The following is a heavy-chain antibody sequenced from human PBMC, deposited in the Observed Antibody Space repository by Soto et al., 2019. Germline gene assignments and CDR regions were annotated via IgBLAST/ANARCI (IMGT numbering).Heavy chain of an antibody. CDR3: AREGRLRLGELSLYRYAFDI. CDR2: ISSSSSTI. V-gene: IGHV3-48*02. J-gene: IGHJ3*02. D-gene: IGHD3-16*02. Sequence: PGGSLRLSCAASGFTFSSYSMNWVRQAPGKGLEWVSYISSSSSTIYYADSVKGRFTISRDNAKNSLYLQMNSLRDGDTAVYYCAREGRLRLGELSLYRYAFDIWGQGTMVTVSS. CDR1: GFTFSSYS.